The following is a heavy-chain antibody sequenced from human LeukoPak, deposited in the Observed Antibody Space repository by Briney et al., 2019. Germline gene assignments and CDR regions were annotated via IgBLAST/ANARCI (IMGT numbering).Heavy chain of an antibody. J-gene: IGHJ4*02. CDR1: GYTFTGYY. D-gene: IGHD6-13*01. Sequence: ASVKVSCKASGYTFTGYYMHWVRQAPGQGLEWMGWINPNSGGTNYAQKFQGRGTMTRDTSISTAYMELSRLRSDDTAVYYCARGEAIAAAGISDFDYWGQGTLVTVSS. CDR2: INPNSGGT. V-gene: IGHV1-2*02. CDR3: ARGEAIAAAGISDFDY.